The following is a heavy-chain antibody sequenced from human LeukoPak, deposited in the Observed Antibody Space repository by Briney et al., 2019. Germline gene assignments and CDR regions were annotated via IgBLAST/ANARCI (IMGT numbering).Heavy chain of an antibody. Sequence: GGSLRLSCEASGFIFSDYYMSWIRQAPGKGLEWVSYISSSSSYKNYADSAKGRFTISRDNAKNSLYLQMNSLRAEDTAVYYCARRYCSSTSCLIDYWGQGTLVTVSS. J-gene: IGHJ4*02. CDR1: GFIFSDYY. CDR2: ISSSSSYK. D-gene: IGHD2-2*01. CDR3: ARRYCSSTSCLIDY. V-gene: IGHV3-11*06.